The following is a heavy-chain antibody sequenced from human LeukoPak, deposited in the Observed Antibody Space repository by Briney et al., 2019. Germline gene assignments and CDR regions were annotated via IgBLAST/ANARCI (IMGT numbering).Heavy chain of an antibody. CDR1: GYTFTSYG. Sequence: ASVKVSCKASGYTFTSYGIGWVRQAPGQGLEWMGWISAYNGNTNYAQKLQGRVTMTTDTSTSTAYMELRSLRSDDTAVYYCAREAYCSSTSCYSGYYYYYMDVWGKGTTVTVSS. J-gene: IGHJ6*03. CDR3: AREAYCSSTSCYSGYYYYYMDV. D-gene: IGHD2-2*02. V-gene: IGHV1-18*01. CDR2: ISAYNGNT.